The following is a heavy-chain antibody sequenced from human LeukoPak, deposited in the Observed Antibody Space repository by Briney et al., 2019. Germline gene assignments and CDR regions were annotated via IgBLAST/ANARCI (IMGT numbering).Heavy chain of an antibody. V-gene: IGHV3-11*06. D-gene: IGHD6-19*01. CDR2: ISSSSYT. CDR3: ARSGIAVAGTVDY. J-gene: IGHJ4*02. Sequence: GGSLRLSCAASGFTFRDYYMSWIRQAPGKGLEWVSYISSSSYTNYADSVKGRFTISRDNAKNSLYLQMNSLRAEDTAVYYCARSGIAVAGTVDYWGQGTLVTVSS. CDR1: GFTFRDYY.